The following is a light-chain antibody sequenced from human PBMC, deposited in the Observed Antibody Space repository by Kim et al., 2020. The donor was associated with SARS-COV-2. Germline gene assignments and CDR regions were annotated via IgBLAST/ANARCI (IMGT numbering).Light chain of an antibody. V-gene: IGLV3-19*01. CDR3: NSRDSSGNHLV. J-gene: IGLJ2*01. Sequence: LGQKVRITCQGDSPRSYYASWYQQKPGQAPVLVIYGKNNRPSGIPDRFSGSSSGNTASLTITGAQAEDEADYYCNSRDSSGNHLVFGGGTQLTVL. CDR1: SPRSYY. CDR2: GKN.